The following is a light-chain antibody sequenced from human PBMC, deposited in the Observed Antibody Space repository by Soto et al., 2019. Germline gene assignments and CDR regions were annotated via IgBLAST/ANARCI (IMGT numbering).Light chain of an antibody. V-gene: IGLV2-14*03. CDR3: SSYTSTYTLI. J-gene: IGLJ2*01. Sequence: QSALTQSASVSGSLGQSISLPCIGTSSDVGGYDYVSWYQQHPGKAPRPMIYDVSNRPSGVSNRFSGSKSGNTASLTISGLQAEDEADYYCSSYTSTYTLIFGGGTKLTVL. CDR1: SSDVGGYDY. CDR2: DVS.